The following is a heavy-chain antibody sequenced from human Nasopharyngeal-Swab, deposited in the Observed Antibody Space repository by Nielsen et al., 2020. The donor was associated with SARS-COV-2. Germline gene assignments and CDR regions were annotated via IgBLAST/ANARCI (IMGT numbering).Heavy chain of an antibody. Sequence: GGSLRLSCAASGFTFSSYWMSWVRQAPGKGLEWVANIKQDGSEKYYVDSVKGRFTISRDNAKNSLYLQMNSLRAEDTAVYYCARSPPITFGGVIDYWGQGTLVTVSS. D-gene: IGHD3-16*02. J-gene: IGHJ4*02. CDR3: ARSPPITFGGVIDY. CDR1: GFTFSSYW. V-gene: IGHV3-7*01. CDR2: IKQDGSEK.